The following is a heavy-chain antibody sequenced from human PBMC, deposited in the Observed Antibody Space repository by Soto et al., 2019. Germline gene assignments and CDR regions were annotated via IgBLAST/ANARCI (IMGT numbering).Heavy chain of an antibody. J-gene: IGHJ4*02. V-gene: IGHV3-30-3*01. CDR2: ISYDGSNK. CDR1: GFTFTDYA. Sequence: QVQLVESGGGVVQPGRSLRLSXXXXGFTFTDYAMHWVRQAPGKGLEWVAFISYDGSNKYFADSVKGRFTISRDNSKNTLYLHMNSLRAEDTAVYYCAREPPPTITGLLDYWGQGTLVTVSS. D-gene: IGHD5-12*01. CDR3: AREPPPTITGLLDY.